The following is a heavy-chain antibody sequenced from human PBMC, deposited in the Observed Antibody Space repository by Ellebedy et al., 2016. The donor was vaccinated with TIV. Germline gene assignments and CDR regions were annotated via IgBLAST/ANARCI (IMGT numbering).Heavy chain of an antibody. CDR3: ARDRRKHGYMVRAKSWGDP. J-gene: IGHJ5*02. CDR2: ISSSSSYI. V-gene: IGHV3-21*01. D-gene: IGHD3-10*01. Sequence: GESLKISCAASGFTFSSYSMNWVRQAPGKGLEWVSSISSSSSYIYYADSVKGRFTISRDNAKNSLYLQMNSLRAEDTAVYYCARDRRKHGYMVRAKSWGDPWGQGSLVTVSS. CDR1: GFTFSSYS.